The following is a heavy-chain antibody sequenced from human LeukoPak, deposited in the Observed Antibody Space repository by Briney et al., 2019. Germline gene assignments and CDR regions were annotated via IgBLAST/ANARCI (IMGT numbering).Heavy chain of an antibody. CDR3: AREYCSTSRCQGFFDY. Sequence: GGSLRLSCAASGFTLGDYAMHWVRLAPGKGLEWVSGITWDGRATGYEDSVKGRFTISRDSAKKSLYLQMNSLRTEDTAFYYCAREYCSTSRCQGFFDYWGQGTLVTVSS. D-gene: IGHD2-2*01. CDR2: ITWDGRAT. J-gene: IGHJ4*02. V-gene: IGHV3-9*01. CDR1: GFTLGDYA.